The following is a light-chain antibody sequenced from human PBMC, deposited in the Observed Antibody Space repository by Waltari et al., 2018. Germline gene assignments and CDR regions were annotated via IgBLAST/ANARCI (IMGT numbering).Light chain of an antibody. V-gene: IGLV2-11*01. CDR3: GSYAGSHTKGV. CDR2: DVS. CDR1: NNAVGDLQY. Sequence: LSPPPSLSASPGPSCTISCAHINNAVGDLQYVSWYRHRPGKAPKLLIYDVSRRASGVPDRLSGSKSGNTASLTISGFQAEDEPDYDCGSYAGSHTKGVFGGGTKLTVL. J-gene: IGLJ3*02.